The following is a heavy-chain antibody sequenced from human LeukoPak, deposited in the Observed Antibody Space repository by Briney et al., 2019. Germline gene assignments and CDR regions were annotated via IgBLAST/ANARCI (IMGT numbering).Heavy chain of an antibody. CDR3: ARQRRGGPVSN. Sequence: PSETLSLTCAVYGGSFSGYYWSWIRQPPGKGLEWIGEINHSGSTNYNPSLKSRVTISVDTSKNQFSLKLSSVTAADTAVYYCARQRRGGPVSNWGQGTLVTVSS. CDR1: GGSFSGYY. CDR2: INHSGST. V-gene: IGHV4-34*01. J-gene: IGHJ4*02. D-gene: IGHD1-1*01.